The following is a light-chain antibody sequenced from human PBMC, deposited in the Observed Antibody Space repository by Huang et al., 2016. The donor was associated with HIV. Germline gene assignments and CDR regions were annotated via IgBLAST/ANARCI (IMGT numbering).Light chain of an antibody. CDR3: QQYNNWLVIT. J-gene: IGKJ5*01. CDR1: QSVSSN. Sequence: EIVMTQSPATLSVSPGERATLSCRASQSVSSNLAWYQQQPGQAPRLLIDGASTRGAGIPARFSGSGSGTEVTLTISSLQSEDFAVYYCQQYNNWLVITFGQGTRLEIK. V-gene: IGKV3-15*01. CDR2: GAS.